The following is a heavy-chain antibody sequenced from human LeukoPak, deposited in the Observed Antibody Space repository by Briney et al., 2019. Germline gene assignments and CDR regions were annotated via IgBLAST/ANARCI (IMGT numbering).Heavy chain of an antibody. CDR1: GFAFSSYS. D-gene: IGHD6-19*01. J-gene: IGHJ4*02. Sequence: GGSLRLSCAASGFAFSSYSMNWVRQAPGKGLEWVSYISSSSSTIYYADSVKGRFTISRDNAKNSLYLQMNSLRAEDTAVYYCARDDGIAVAGGADYWGQGTLVTVSS. CDR2: ISSSSSTI. CDR3: ARDDGIAVAGGADY. V-gene: IGHV3-48*04.